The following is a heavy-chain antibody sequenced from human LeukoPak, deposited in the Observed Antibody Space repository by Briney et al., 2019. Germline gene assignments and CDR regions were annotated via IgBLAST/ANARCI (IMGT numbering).Heavy chain of an antibody. V-gene: IGHV4-31*03. J-gene: IGHJ4*02. CDR2: IYHSGST. CDR1: GGSISSGGYY. Sequence: PSQTLSLTCTVSGGSISSGGYYWSWIRQHPGKGLEWIGYIYHSGSTYYNPSLKSRVTISVDRSKNQFSLKLSSVTAADTAVYYCARSYSSHPFDYWGQGTLVTVSS. D-gene: IGHD6-13*01. CDR3: ARSYSSHPFDY.